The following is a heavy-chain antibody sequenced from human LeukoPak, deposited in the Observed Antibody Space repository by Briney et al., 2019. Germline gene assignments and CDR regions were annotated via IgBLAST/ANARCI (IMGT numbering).Heavy chain of an antibody. D-gene: IGHD6-13*01. CDR2: ISGSGGST. CDR1: GFTFSSYG. J-gene: IGHJ4*02. V-gene: IGHV3-23*01. Sequence: GGSLRLSCAASGFTFSSYGMSWVRQAPGKGLEWVSAISGSGGSTYYADSVKGRFAISRDNSKNTLYLQMNSLRAEDTAVYYCAKDIAAAAVYYFDYWGQGTLVTVSS. CDR3: AKDIAAAAVYYFDY.